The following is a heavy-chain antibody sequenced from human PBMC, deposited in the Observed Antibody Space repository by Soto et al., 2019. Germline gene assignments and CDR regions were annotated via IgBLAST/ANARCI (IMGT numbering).Heavy chain of an antibody. J-gene: IGHJ1*01. CDR1: GSTFSSYA. CDR3: ASLFLEWLLSVDEYFQH. D-gene: IGHD3-3*01. Sequence: EVQLLESGGGLVQPGGSLRLPGPASGSTFSSYARTGARQPPGRGLGGVPAISGSGGSTYYADSVKGRFTISRDNSKNTLYLQMNSLRAEDTAVYYCASLFLEWLLSVDEYFQHWGQGTLVTVSS. V-gene: IGHV3-23*01. CDR2: ISGSGGST.